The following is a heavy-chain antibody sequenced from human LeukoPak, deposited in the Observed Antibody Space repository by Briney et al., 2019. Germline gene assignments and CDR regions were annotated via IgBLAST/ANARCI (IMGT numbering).Heavy chain of an antibody. CDR3: ARDYSDDSSGYYL. CDR1: NGSISRGAHY. V-gene: IGHV4-31*11. Sequence: PSETLSLTCAVSNGSISRGAHYWTWVRQHPGKGLEWIGHTNCTETMYYNPALKGRVTISIDTSKDHVSLSLTSVTAADTAVYYCARDYSDDSSGYYLWGQGTMVTAS. D-gene: IGHD6-25*01. CDR2: TNCTETM. J-gene: IGHJ3*01.